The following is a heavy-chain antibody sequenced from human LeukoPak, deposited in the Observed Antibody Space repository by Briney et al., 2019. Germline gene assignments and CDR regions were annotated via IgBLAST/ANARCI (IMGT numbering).Heavy chain of an antibody. CDR3: AKDRDYSSSGASVDY. D-gene: IGHD6-6*01. Sequence: GGSLRLSCAASGFIFDDYAMHWVRHVPGKGLEWVSGISWNSGSIGYADSVKGRFTISRDNAKNSLYLQMNSLRAEDTALYYCAKDRDYSSSGASVDYWGQGTLVTV. J-gene: IGHJ4*02. CDR2: ISWNSGSI. V-gene: IGHV3-9*01. CDR1: GFIFDDYA.